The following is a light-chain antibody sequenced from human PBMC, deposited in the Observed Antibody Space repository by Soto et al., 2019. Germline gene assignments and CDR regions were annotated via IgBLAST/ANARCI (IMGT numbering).Light chain of an antibody. V-gene: IGLV2-14*01. CDR2: EVN. Sequence: QSALTQPASVSGPPGQSITISCTGTSSDVGGYNYVSWYQQHPGKAPKLMIYEVNNRPSGVSNRFSGSKSGNTASLTISGLQPEDEADYYCLSYTSANTRVFGGGTKLTVL. CDR3: LSYTSANTRV. J-gene: IGLJ3*02. CDR1: SSDVGGYNY.